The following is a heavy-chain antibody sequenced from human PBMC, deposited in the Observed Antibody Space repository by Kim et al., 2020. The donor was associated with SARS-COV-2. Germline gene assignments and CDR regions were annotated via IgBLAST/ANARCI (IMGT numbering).Heavy chain of an antibody. CDR2: IYSGGST. D-gene: IGHD3-3*02. J-gene: IGHJ5*02. Sequence: GWSLRLSCAASGFTGSSNYMSWVRQAPGKGLEWVAVIYSGGSTYYADSVKGRFTISSDNSKNTLYLQMNSLRAEDTAVYYCARDHLDGRDPWGQGTLVTVSS. CDR1: GFTGSSNY. V-gene: IGHV3-66*01. CDR3: ARDHLDGRDP.